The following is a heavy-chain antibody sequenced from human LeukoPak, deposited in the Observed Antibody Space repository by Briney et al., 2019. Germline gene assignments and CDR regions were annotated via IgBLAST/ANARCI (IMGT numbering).Heavy chain of an antibody. Sequence: GASVKVSCKASGYTFTSYGISWVRQAPGQGLEWMGGIIPIFGTANYAQKFQGRVTITADESTSTAYMELSSLRSEDTAVYYCARVGKGFPTYYYGSGSGWHYMDVWGKGTTVTISS. CDR1: GYTFTSYG. CDR2: IIPIFGTA. J-gene: IGHJ6*03. D-gene: IGHD3-10*01. CDR3: ARVGKGFPTYYYGSGSGWHYMDV. V-gene: IGHV1-69*13.